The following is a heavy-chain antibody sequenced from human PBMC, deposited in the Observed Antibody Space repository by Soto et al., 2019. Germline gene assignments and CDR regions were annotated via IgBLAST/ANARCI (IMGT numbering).Heavy chain of an antibody. CDR1: GFTFSSYA. D-gene: IGHD2-15*01. Sequence: GGSLRLSCAASGFTFSSYAMSWVRQAPGKGLEWVSAISGSGGSTYYADSVKGRFTISRDNSKNTLYLQMNSLRAEDTAVYYCAKAGYCSGGSCYSDIAEYFQHWGQGTLVTVSS. CDR3: AKAGYCSGGSCYSDIAEYFQH. J-gene: IGHJ1*01. CDR2: ISGSGGST. V-gene: IGHV3-23*01.